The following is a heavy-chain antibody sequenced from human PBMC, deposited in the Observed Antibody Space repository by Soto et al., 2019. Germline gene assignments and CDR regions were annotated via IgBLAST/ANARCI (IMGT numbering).Heavy chain of an antibody. CDR2: IYYSGST. CDR1: GGSISSSSYY. J-gene: IGHJ5*02. CDR3: AISSSWSYNWFDP. D-gene: IGHD6-13*01. Sequence: SETLSLTCTVSGGSISSSSYYWGWIRQPPGKGLEWIGSIYYSGSTYYNPSLKSRVTISVDTSKNQFSLKLSSVTAADTAVYYCAISSSWSYNWFDPWGQGTLVTVSS. V-gene: IGHV4-39*01.